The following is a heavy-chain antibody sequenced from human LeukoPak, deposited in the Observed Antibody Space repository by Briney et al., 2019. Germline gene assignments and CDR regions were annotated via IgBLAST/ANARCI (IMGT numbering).Heavy chain of an antibody. Sequence: GESLKISCKGSGYSFTKKWLGWVRQMPGRGLEWVGIIYPADSDTRYSPSFQGHVSISADKSISTAYLQWSSLQASDTAMYYCASQLYSSSSFDYWGQGTLVTVSS. CDR1: GYSFTKKW. V-gene: IGHV5-51*01. D-gene: IGHD6-6*01. J-gene: IGHJ4*02. CDR2: IYPADSDT. CDR3: ASQLYSSSSFDY.